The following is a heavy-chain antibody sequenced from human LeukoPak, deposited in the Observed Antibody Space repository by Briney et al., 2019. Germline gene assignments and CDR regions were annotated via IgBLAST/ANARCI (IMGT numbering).Heavy chain of an antibody. D-gene: IGHD5-24*01. CDR2: IWYDGSNK. V-gene: IGHV3-33*06. Sequence: GGSLRLSCAASGFTFSSYGMHWVRQAPGKRLEWVAVIWYDGSNKHYADSVKGRFTISRDNSKNTLYLQMNSLRAEDTAVYYCAKGRLQQPTDAFDIWGQGTMVTVSS. CDR1: GFTFSSYG. CDR3: AKGRLQQPTDAFDI. J-gene: IGHJ3*02.